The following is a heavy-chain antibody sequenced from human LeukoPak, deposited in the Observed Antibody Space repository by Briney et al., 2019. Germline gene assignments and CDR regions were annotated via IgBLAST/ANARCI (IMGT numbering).Heavy chain of an antibody. V-gene: IGHV4-39*01. Sequence: SETLSLTCTVSGGSISSSGYYWGWIRQPPGTGLEWIGSIYYSGSTCYNPSLKSRVTISVDTSKNQFSLKLSSVTAADTAVYYCARVERGSYYPFDYWGQGTLVTVSS. CDR3: ARVERGSYYPFDY. D-gene: IGHD1-26*01. CDR2: IYYSGST. CDR1: GGSISSSGYY. J-gene: IGHJ4*02.